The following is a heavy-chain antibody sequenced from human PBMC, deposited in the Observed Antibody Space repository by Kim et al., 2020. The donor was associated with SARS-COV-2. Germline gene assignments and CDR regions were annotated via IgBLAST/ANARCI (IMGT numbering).Heavy chain of an antibody. CDR2: ISRRGSTI. Sequence: GGSLRLSCAASGFTFSSYEMNWFRQAPGKGLEGVSYISRRGSTIYYADSVKGRFTITRDNAKNSLYLQMNSLRAEDTAVYYCARDTYSSSWPYYYYGMDVWGQGTTVTVSS. V-gene: IGHV3-48*03. D-gene: IGHD6-13*01. J-gene: IGHJ6*02. CDR3: ARDTYSSSWPYYYYGMDV. CDR1: GFTFSSYE.